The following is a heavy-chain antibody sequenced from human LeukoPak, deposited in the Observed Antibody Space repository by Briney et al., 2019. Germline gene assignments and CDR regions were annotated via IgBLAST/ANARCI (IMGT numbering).Heavy chain of an antibody. D-gene: IGHD3-9*01. V-gene: IGHV3-7*03. CDR2: IKQDGSEK. Sequence: GGSLRLSCAASGFTFSSHWMSWVRLAPGKGLEWVANIKQDGSEKYYVDSVKGRFTISRDNAKNSLYLQMNSLRAEDTAVYYCARVDWLLYYFDYWGQGTLVTVSS. CDR3: ARVDWLLYYFDY. CDR1: GFTFSSHW. J-gene: IGHJ4*02.